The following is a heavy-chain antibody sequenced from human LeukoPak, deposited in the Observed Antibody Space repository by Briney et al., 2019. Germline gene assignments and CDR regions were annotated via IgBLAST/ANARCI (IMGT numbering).Heavy chain of an antibody. Sequence: VASVKVSCKVSGYTLTELSMHWVRQAPGKGLEWMGGFDPEDGETIYAQKFQGRATMTEDTSTDTAYMELSSLRSEDTAVYYCATARWGVTMKFDYWGQGTLVTVSS. V-gene: IGHV1-24*01. CDR2: FDPEDGET. J-gene: IGHJ4*02. D-gene: IGHD4-17*01. CDR1: GYTLTELS. CDR3: ATARWGVTMKFDY.